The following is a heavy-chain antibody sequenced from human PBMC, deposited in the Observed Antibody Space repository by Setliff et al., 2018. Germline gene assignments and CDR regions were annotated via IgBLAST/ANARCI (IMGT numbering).Heavy chain of an antibody. J-gene: IGHJ4*02. V-gene: IGHV4-59*01. CDR3: ARFLDPRDGYQNSPGFDF. CDR2: IHYSRST. CDR1: GGSISTFY. D-gene: IGHD2-21*01. Sequence: SETLSLTCTVSGGSISTFYWSWIRQSPEKGLEWIAYIHYSRSTNQNPSLKSRVTISLDTPKNQFSLKLSYMTAADTAVYYCARFLDPRDGYQNSPGFDFWGQGALVTVSS.